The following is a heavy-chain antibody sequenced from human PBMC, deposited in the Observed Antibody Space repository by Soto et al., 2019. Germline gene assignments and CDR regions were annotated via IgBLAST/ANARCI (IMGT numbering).Heavy chain of an antibody. CDR2: IKQDGSEK. CDR3: ARVAYTYGWIYDY. V-gene: IGHV3-7*01. CDR1: GFTFSSYW. J-gene: IGHJ4*01. Sequence: LRLSCAASGFTFSSYWMSWVRQAPGKGLQWVVNIKQDGSEKYYMDSVRGRFTVSRDNAKNSLYLQMNSLRAEDTAVYFCARVAYTYGWIYDYWGQGSLVTVSS. D-gene: IGHD2-2*02.